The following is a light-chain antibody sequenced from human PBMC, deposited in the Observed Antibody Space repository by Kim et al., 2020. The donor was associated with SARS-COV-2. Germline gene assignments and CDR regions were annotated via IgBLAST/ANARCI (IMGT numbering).Light chain of an antibody. CDR3: QVWDSSSDHRGV. J-gene: IGLJ3*02. CDR2: YDS. V-gene: IGLV3-21*04. Sequence: SYELTQPPSVSVAPGKTARITCGGNNIGSKSVHWYQQKPGQAPVLVIYYDSDRPSGIPARFSGSNSGNTATLTISRVEAGDEADYYCQVWDSSSDHRGVFGGGTQLTVL. CDR1: NIGSKS.